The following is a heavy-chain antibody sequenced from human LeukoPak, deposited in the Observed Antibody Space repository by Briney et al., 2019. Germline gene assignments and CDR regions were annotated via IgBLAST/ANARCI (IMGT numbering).Heavy chain of an antibody. J-gene: IGHJ4*02. V-gene: IGHV3-30*02. CDR2: IRYEGSNK. CDR1: GFTFSSYG. CDR3: AKDVRIAVAGYYFDY. Sequence: GGSLRLSCAASGFTFSSYGMHWVRQAPGKGLEWVAFIRYEGSNKYYADSVKGRFTISRDNSKNTLYLQMNSLRAEDTSVYYSAKDVRIAVAGYYFDYWGQGTLVTVSS. D-gene: IGHD6-19*01.